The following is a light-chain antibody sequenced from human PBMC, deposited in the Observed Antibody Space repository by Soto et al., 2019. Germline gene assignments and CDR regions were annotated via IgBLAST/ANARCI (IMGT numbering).Light chain of an antibody. V-gene: IGKV3-15*01. CDR3: QQYNNWPIT. CDR2: HAS. J-gene: IGKJ5*01. CDR1: QSVGDN. Sequence: VMTQSPATLSLSPGERVTLSCRSSQSVGDNLAWFQQKPGQGPRLLIYHASTRATGIPVRFSGSGSETDFTLTISSLRSEDSAVYLCQQYNNWPITFGQGIRLEI.